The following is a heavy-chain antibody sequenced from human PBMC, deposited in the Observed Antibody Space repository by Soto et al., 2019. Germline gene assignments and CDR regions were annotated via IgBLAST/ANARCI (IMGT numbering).Heavy chain of an antibody. CDR2: TYYRSKWST. Sequence: SQTLSLTCAISGDSVSSKSATWNWIRQAPSRGLEWLGRTYYRSKWSTDYAVSLRGRITVSPEPSKNQFSLRLTSLTPEDTAVYYCATALAGSYDYWGQGTLVTVSS. D-gene: IGHD1-26*01. CDR3: ATALAGSYDY. J-gene: IGHJ4*02. V-gene: IGHV6-1*01. CDR1: GDSVSSKSAT.